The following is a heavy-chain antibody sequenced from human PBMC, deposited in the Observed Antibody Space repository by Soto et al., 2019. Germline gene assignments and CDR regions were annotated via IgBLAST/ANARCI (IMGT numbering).Heavy chain of an antibody. J-gene: IGHJ5*02. V-gene: IGHV4-30-4*01. Sequence: SETLSLTCTVSGGSITSGDYYWSWIRQPPGKGLEWIGYIYYSGSTYYNPSLKSRVTISVDTSKNQFSLKLRSVTAADTAVYYCARAYQQLVRRRGSWFDPWGQGTLVTVSS. CDR1: GGSITSGDYY. CDR3: ARAYQQLVRRRGSWFDP. CDR2: IYYSGST. D-gene: IGHD6-13*01.